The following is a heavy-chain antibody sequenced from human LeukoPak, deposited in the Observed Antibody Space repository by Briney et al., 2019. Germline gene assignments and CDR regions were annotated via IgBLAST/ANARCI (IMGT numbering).Heavy chain of an antibody. V-gene: IGHV3-23*01. CDR3: AKDRELASETIWLPGIFDY. CDR1: GFAFSNYW. J-gene: IGHJ4*02. CDR2: ISGSGGST. Sequence: GGSLRLSCAASGFAFSNYWMSWVRQAPGKGLEWVSAISGSGGSTYYADSVKGRFTISRDNAKNTLYLQMNSLRAEDTAVYYCAKDRELASETIWLPGIFDYWGQGTLVTVSS. D-gene: IGHD3-10*01.